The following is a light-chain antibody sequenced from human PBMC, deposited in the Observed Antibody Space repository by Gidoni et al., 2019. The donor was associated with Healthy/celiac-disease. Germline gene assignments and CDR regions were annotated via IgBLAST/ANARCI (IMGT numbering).Light chain of an antibody. J-gene: IGKJ1*01. CDR1: QSISSY. V-gene: IGKV1-39*01. Sequence: DLQMTQSPSSLSASVGDRVTITCRASQSISSYLNWYQQKPGKAPKLLIYAASSLQSGVPSRFSGSGSGTDFNLTISSLQPEDFATYYCQQSYSTLWTFXXXTKVEIK. CDR2: AAS. CDR3: QQSYSTLWT.